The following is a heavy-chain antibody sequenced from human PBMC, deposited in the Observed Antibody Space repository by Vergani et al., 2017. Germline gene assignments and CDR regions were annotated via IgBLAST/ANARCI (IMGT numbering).Heavy chain of an antibody. D-gene: IGHD2-15*01. J-gene: IGHJ6*02. CDR3: AICRRCSGGSCYGMDF. CDR1: GGSISSGDYY. CDR2: IYYSGST. Sequence: QVQLQESGPGLVKPSQTLSLTCTVSGGSISSGDYYWSWIRQPPGKGLEWIGYIYYSGSTDYNPSLKSRVTISVDTAQNQFSLKLSSVTAADTAVYYCAICRRCSGGSCYGMDFWGQGTTVTVSS. V-gene: IGHV4-30-4*01.